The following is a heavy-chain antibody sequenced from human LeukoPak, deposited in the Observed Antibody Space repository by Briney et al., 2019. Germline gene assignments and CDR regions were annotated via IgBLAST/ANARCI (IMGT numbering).Heavy chain of an antibody. D-gene: IGHD2-2*01. Sequence: ASVKVSCKASGYTFTSYYMHWVRQPPGQGLEWMGIINPSGGSTSYAQKFQGRVTMTRDTSTSTVYMELSSLRSEDTAVYYCARDGGYCSSTSCYAFYWGQGTLVTVSS. CDR3: ARDGGYCSSTSCYAFY. J-gene: IGHJ4*02. V-gene: IGHV1-46*01. CDR1: GYTFTSYY. CDR2: INPSGGST.